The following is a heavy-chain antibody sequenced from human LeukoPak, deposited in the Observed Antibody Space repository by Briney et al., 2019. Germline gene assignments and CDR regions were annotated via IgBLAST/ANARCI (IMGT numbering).Heavy chain of an antibody. CDR2: INWNGNTI. CDR1: GFIFDDYD. J-gene: IGHJ6*04. D-gene: IGHD3-10*02. Sequence: PGGSLRLSCAASGFIFDDYDISWVRQAPGKGLEWVSHINWNGNTIGYADSVKGRFTISRDNAKNSVYLQMNSLRAEDTAVYYCAELGITMIGGVWGKGATVTISS. CDR3: AELGITMIGGV. V-gene: IGHV3-20*04.